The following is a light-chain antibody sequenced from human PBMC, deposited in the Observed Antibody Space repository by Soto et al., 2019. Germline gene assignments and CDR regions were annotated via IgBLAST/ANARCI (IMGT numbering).Light chain of an antibody. J-gene: IGKJ1*01. CDR3: QQYGSSPLT. CDR2: GAS. CDR1: QSVASNN. V-gene: IGKV3-20*01. Sequence: EIVLTQSPGTLSLSPGERATLSCRASQSVASNNLAWYQQIPGQSPRILIYGASSRATGIPDRFSGSGSGTDFTLTISRLEPEDFAVYYCQQYGSSPLTFGQGTRVEIK.